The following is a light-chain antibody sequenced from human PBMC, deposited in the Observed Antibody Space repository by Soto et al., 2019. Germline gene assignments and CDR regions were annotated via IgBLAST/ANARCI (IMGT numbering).Light chain of an antibody. J-gene: IGKJ1*01. V-gene: IGKV4-1*01. CDR3: QQYYTTPRT. CDR1: QSLLYTSNNKNY. Sequence: DFAVTQSPKSLAVTLGGRATINCKSSQSLLYTSNNKNYLAWYQQKPGQPPKLIIYWASTRESGVPDRFEGSGSGTDFTLTISNLQAEDAAVYYCQQYYTTPRTFGQGTKVEI. CDR2: WAS.